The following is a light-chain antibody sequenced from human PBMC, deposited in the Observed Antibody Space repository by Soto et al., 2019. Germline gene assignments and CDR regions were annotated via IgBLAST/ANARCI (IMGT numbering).Light chain of an antibody. V-gene: IGKV3-20*01. CDR3: QQYGGSPPVT. Sequence: EIVLTQSPGTLSLSPGERATLACRANQSVESSHLAWYQQKPGQAPRLLIYGASSRATGIPDRFSGSGSGTDFTLTISRLEPEDFAVYYCQQYGGSPPVTFGGGTKVEIK. J-gene: IGKJ4*01. CDR2: GAS. CDR1: QSVESSH.